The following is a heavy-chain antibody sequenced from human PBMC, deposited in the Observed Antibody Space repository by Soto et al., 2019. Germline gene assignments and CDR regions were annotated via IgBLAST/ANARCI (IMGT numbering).Heavy chain of an antibody. Sequence: PGGSLRLSCAASGLTFSSYAMHWVRQAPGKGLEWVAVISYDGSNKYYADSVKGRFTISRDNSKNTLYLQMNSLRAEDTAVYYCARDSINEYYYDSSGYEGGDAFDIWGQGTMVTVSS. D-gene: IGHD3-22*01. CDR3: ARDSINEYYYDSSGYEGGDAFDI. J-gene: IGHJ3*02. CDR2: ISYDGSNK. V-gene: IGHV3-30-3*01. CDR1: GLTFSSYA.